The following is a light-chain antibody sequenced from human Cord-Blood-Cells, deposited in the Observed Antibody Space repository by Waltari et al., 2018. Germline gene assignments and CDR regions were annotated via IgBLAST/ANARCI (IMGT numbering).Light chain of an antibody. CDR3: SSYTSSSTVV. Sequence: QSALTQPPSVSGSPGQSITISCTGTSSDVGGYNCVSWYHQHPGKAPKPMIYDVSKRPAGVGNRYSGSKSGNTASLPISELQAEGEDDYDCSSYTSSSTVVFGGGTKLTVI. CDR1: SSDVGGYNC. V-gene: IGLV2-14*01. J-gene: IGLJ2*01. CDR2: DVS.